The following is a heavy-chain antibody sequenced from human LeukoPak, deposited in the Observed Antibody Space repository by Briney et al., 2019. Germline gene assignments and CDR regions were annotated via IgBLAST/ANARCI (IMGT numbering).Heavy chain of an antibody. CDR3: ARHLSQLLPTDAFDI. CDR1: SGSVSNSHYY. Sequence: KSSETLSLTCTVSSGSVSNSHYYWAWIRQPPGKGLEWIGSIYQSGSTYYNPSLKSRVTISIDTSKNQFSLKLSSVTAADTAVYYCARHLSQLLPTDAFDIWGQGTMVTVSS. J-gene: IGHJ3*02. D-gene: IGHD2-2*01. V-gene: IGHV4-39*01. CDR2: IYQSGST.